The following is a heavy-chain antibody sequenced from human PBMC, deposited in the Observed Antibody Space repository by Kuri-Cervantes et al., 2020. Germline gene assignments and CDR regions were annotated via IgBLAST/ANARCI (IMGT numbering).Heavy chain of an antibody. CDR2: INNDGRST. J-gene: IGHJ5*02. CDR1: GFTFSSYW. V-gene: IGHV3-74*01. Sequence: GESLKISCAASGFTFSSYWTHWVRQAPGKGLVWVSRINNDGRSTSYADSVKGRFTISRDNAKNTLYLQMNSLRAEDTAVYYCASERVVYYDFWSGFLGKNWFDPWGQGTLVTVSS. D-gene: IGHD3-3*01. CDR3: ASERVVYYDFWSGFLGKNWFDP.